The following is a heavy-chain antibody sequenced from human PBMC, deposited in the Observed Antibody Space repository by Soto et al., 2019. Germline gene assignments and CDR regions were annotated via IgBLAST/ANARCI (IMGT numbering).Heavy chain of an antibody. V-gene: IGHV5-51*01. D-gene: IGHD3-22*01. J-gene: IGHJ3*02. CDR2: IYPGDSDT. Sequence: GESLTISCKGSGYSFSSDWIGWVRQMPGKGLEWMGIIYPGDSDTRYSPSFQGQVTTSADKSISTAYLQWSSLKASDTAMYYCARLNYDSSGGAFDIWGHGTMVTVSS. CDR3: ARLNYDSSGGAFDI. CDR1: GYSFSSDW.